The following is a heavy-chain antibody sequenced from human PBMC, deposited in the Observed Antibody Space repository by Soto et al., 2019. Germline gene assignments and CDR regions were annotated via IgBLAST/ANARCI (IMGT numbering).Heavy chain of an antibody. Sequence: GESLKISCKGSGYIFTSYWIIWVLHMPGKCVECVGRMDPIYSYSNYSPSFQGHVTISAGKSIIASYLHCISLKACCSASYYCPRLXXGXDCYSLGLPPTDYYGMDVWGQGNMVTVSS. D-gene: IGHD2-21*02. CDR1: GYIFTSYW. CDR3: PRLXXGXDCYSLGLPPTDYYGMDV. V-gene: IGHV5-10-1*01. J-gene: IGHJ6*02. CDR2: MDPIYSYS.